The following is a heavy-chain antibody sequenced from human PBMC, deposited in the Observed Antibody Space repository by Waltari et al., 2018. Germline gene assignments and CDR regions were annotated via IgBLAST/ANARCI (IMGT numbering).Heavy chain of an antibody. V-gene: IGHV3-23*03. Sequence: EVQLLESGGGLVQPGGSLRLSCAASGFTFSSYAMSWVRQAPGKGLEWVSVSYSGGSTYYADSVKGRFTISRDNSKNTLYLQMNSLRAEDTAVYYCAKVHRSSIPDYWGQGTLVTVSS. CDR1: GFTFSSYA. CDR3: AKVHRSSIPDY. J-gene: IGHJ4*02. D-gene: IGHD2-2*01. CDR2: SYSGGST.